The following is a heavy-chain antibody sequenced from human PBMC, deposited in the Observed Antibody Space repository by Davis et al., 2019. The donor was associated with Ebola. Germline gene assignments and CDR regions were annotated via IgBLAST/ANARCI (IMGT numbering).Heavy chain of an antibody. CDR2: TRNKANSYTT. D-gene: IGHD1-1*01. CDR1: GFTFSNAW. Sequence: PGGSLRLSCAASGFTFSNAWMSWVRQAPGKGLEWVGRTRNKANSYTTEYVASVRGRFIVSRDDSKNSLFLQMNSLKTEDTAVYYCARAGSYNWRDFDYWGQGTLVTVSS. V-gene: IGHV3-72*01. J-gene: IGHJ4*02. CDR3: ARAGSYNWRDFDY.